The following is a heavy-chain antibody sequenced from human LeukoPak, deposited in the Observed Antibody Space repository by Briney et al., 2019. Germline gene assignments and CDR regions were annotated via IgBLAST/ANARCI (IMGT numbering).Heavy chain of an antibody. CDR3: VRGDRRDF. J-gene: IGHJ4*02. CDR1: RFTFNTET. V-gene: IGHV3-21*01. D-gene: IGHD2-21*02. Sequence: GGSLRLSCAASRFTFNTETMNWVRQAPGKGLGWLSSISSSSGSRYYTDSVRGRFIISRDNAKNSLFLQMNSLRAEDTAVYYCVRGDRRDFWGQGTLVTVPS. CDR2: ISSSSGSR.